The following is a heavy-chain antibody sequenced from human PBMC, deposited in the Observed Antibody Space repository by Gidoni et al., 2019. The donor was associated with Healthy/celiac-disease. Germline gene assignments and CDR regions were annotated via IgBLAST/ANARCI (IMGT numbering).Heavy chain of an antibody. D-gene: IGHD3-3*01. CDR2: IYSGGST. Sequence: EVQLVESGGGLVQPGGSLRLSCAAPGFPVSSNYLRWVGQAPGKGLEWFSVIYSGGSTYYADAVKGRFTISRDNSKNTLYLKMSSLRAEDTAGYYCARGRWWGYYVGWGQGTLVTVSS. CDR1: GFPVSSNY. CDR3: ARGRWWGYYVG. J-gene: IGHJ4*02. V-gene: IGHV3-66*01.